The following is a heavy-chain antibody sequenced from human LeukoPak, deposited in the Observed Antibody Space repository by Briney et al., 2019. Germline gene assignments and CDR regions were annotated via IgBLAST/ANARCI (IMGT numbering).Heavy chain of an antibody. J-gene: IGHJ4*02. CDR3: AKDQTPLIAESVDY. CDR2: ISGSGGST. CDR1: GFTFSSYA. Sequence: GGSLRLSCAASGFTFSSYAMSWVRQAPGKGLEWVSAISGSGGSTYYADSVKGRFTISRDNSKNTLYLQMNSLRAEDTAVYYCAKDQTPLIAESVDYWGQGTLVTVSS. V-gene: IGHV3-23*01. D-gene: IGHD6-13*01.